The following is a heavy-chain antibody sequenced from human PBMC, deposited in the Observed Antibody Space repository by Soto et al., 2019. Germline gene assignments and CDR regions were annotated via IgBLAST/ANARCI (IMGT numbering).Heavy chain of an antibody. CDR1: GGTFSSHG. CDR3: ASERRAPHFES. CDR2: IIPTFGTP. J-gene: IGHJ4*02. V-gene: IGHV1-69*06. Sequence: QVQLVQSGTVVQRRGSSVKVSCQASGGTFSSHGMAWVRQAPGQGLEWMGGIIPTFGTPTYAQKFQGRVTITADKSTNTAYMELSSLRSEDTGVYYCASERRAPHFESLGQRTLMTVSS.